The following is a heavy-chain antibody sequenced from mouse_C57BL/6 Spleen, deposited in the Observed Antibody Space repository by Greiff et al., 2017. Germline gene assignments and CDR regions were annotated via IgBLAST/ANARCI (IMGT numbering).Heavy chain of an antibody. CDR1: GFTFSDYG. CDR2: ISSGSSTI. CDR3: AITGTYYFDY. V-gene: IGHV5-17*01. Sequence: EVMLVESGGGLVKPGGSLKLSCAASGFTFSDYGMHWVRQAPEKGLEWVAYISSGSSTIYYADTVKGRFTLSRDNAKNTLFLQMTSLRSEDTAMYYCAITGTYYFDYWGQGTTLTVSS. J-gene: IGHJ2*01. D-gene: IGHD4-1*01.